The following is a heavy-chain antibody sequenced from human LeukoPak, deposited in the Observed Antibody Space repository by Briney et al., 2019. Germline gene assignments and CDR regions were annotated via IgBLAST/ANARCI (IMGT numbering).Heavy chain of an antibody. CDR2: IIPIFGTA. CDR3: ARDTDSSGWFGGFDP. Sequence: SVKVSCKASGGTFSSYAISWVRQAPGQGLEWMGGIIPIFGTANYAQKFQGRVTITTDESTSTAYMELSSLRSEDTAVYYCARDTDSSGWFGGFDPWGQGTLVTVSS. V-gene: IGHV1-69*05. CDR1: GGTFSSYA. J-gene: IGHJ5*02. D-gene: IGHD6-19*01.